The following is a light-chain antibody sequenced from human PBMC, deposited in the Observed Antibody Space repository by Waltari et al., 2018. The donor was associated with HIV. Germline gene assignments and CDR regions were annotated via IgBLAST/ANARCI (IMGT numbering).Light chain of an antibody. Sequence: QAGLTQPPSLSEDLRQNATITSTGNNNNVGYQATLRLKQHRGRPPKVLFHRSSVRPSGIPEGISASRSGNTASLTITGLQSEDEADYYCSAWDITLSAWVFGGGTHLTV. CDR3: SAWDITLSAWV. V-gene: IGLV10-54*01. CDR1: NNNVGYQA. J-gene: IGLJ3*02. CDR2: RSS.